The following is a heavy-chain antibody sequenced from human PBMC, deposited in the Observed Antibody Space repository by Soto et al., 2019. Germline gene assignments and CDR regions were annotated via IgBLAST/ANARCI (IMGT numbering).Heavy chain of an antibody. D-gene: IGHD1-20*01. Sequence: GGSLRLSCAASGFTFSSYGMHWVRQAPGKGLEWVAVIWHDGSNKYYADSVKGRFTISRDNSKNTLYLQMNSLRAEDTAVYYRARALEGITGTIGAFDIWGQGTMVTVSS. CDR1: GFTFSSYG. CDR3: ARALEGITGTIGAFDI. J-gene: IGHJ3*02. CDR2: IWHDGSNK. V-gene: IGHV3-33*01.